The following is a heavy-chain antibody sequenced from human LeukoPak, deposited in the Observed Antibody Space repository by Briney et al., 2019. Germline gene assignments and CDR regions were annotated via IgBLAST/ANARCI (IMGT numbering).Heavy chain of an antibody. J-gene: IGHJ6*02. CDR3: ARQPYDSSGYYSAEYYYGLDV. V-gene: IGHV4-30-2*06. CDR1: DASISSGGFF. CDR2: IYHGGST. Sequence: SETLSLTCTLSDASISSGGFFWSWIRQSPGKGLEWIGYIYHGGSTYYNPSLKSRIIISVDRSKDQFSLQLISVSAADTAVYYCARQPYDSSGYYSAEYYYGLDVWGQGTTVTVSS. D-gene: IGHD3-22*01.